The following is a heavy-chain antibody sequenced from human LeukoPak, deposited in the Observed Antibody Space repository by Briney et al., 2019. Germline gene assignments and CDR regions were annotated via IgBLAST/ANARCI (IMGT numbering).Heavy chain of an antibody. CDR3: AISGLGFGEFRGLDY. D-gene: IGHD3-10*01. J-gene: IGHJ4*02. V-gene: IGHV3-53*01. CDR2: IFSSGPT. Sequence: GGSLRLSCAASGFNVSNNYMNWVRQAPGKGLEWVSVIFSSGPTYYADSVKGRFTISRDTSKNALYLQMNSRRAEDTAVYYCAISGLGFGEFRGLDYWGQGTLVTVSS. CDR1: GFNVSNNY.